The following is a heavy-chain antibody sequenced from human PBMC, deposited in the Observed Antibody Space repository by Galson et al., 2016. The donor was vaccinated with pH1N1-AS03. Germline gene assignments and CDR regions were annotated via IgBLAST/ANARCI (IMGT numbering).Heavy chain of an antibody. CDR2: IIPIFGTR. J-gene: IGHJ4*02. CDR1: GYTFTNFG. V-gene: IGHV1-69*01. Sequence: SCKASGYTFTNFGVIWVRQAPGQGLEWMGGIIPIFGTRHYAQRFQGRVTITADESTTTASMELSSLRFEDTAMYYCARDVSGSYGLDYWGQGTQVTVSS. D-gene: IGHD1-26*01. CDR3: ARDVSGSYGLDY.